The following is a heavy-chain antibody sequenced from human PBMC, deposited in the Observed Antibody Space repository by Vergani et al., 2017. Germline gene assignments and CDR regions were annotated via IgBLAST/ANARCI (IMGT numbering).Heavy chain of an antibody. CDR1: GYTFTSYA. D-gene: IGHD3-9*01. V-gene: IGHV7-4-1*02. Sequence: QVQLVQSGSELKKPGASVKVSCKASGYTFTSYAMNWVRQAPGQGLEWMGWINTNTGNPTYAQGFTGRFVFSLDTSVSTAYLQISSLKAEDTAVYYCATSHYDILTRYYYGMDVWGQGTTVTVSS. J-gene: IGHJ6*02. CDR3: ATSHYDILTRYYYGMDV. CDR2: INTNTGNP.